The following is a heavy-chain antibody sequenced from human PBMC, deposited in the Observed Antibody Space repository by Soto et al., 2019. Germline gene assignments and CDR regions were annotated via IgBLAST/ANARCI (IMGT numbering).Heavy chain of an antibody. CDR3: ARVRGHSYGYADY. CDR1: GFIFSPYS. D-gene: IGHD5-18*01. CDR2: ISCSGDPI. Sequence: PGGSLRLSCAASGFIFSPYSMNWVRQAPGKGLEWVAFISCSGDPIYYAESVRGRFTISRDNAGHSLYLQMNSLRDDDTAVYYCARVRGHSYGYADYWGQGTLVTVSS. J-gene: IGHJ4*02. V-gene: IGHV3-48*02.